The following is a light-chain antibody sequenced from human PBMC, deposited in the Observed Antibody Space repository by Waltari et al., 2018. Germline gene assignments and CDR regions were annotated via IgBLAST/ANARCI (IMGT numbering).Light chain of an antibody. V-gene: IGLV3-19*01. CDR3: YSRDSSGDHLRV. CDR1: GLRGYY. J-gene: IGLJ1*01. CDR2: GKN. Sequence: SSELTQNPAVSVALGQTVRITCQGDGLRGYYASWYQQKPGQAPVLVIFGKNNRPSGIPDRFSGSSSGNTVSLTITGAQAEDEADYYCYSRDSSGDHLRVFGTGTRVTVL.